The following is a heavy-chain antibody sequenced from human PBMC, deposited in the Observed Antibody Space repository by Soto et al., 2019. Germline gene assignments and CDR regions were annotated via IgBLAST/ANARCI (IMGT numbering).Heavy chain of an antibody. CDR2: ISAYNGNT. D-gene: IGHD3-3*01. V-gene: IGHV1-18*01. Sequence: QIQLVQSGAEVKKPGASVKVSCKASGYTFTNYGISWVRQAPGQGLEWMGWISAYNGNTNYAQKFQGRVTLTTDTSTSTAYMQLRSLRSDDKAVYYCAREVYYELWSGFAYWGQGTLVTVSS. CDR1: GYTFTNYG. J-gene: IGHJ4*02. CDR3: AREVYYELWSGFAY.